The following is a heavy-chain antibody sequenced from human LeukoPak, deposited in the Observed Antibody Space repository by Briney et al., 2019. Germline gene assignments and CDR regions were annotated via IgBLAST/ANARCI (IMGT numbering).Heavy chain of an antibody. Sequence: SETLSLTCTVSGGSISPYYWSWIRQPPGKGLEWIGSIYHTGKTYYDPSLKSRLTISVDTSKNQFSLRLNSVTAADTAVYYCARDRGVAYCSGGSCLTPPYDYWGQGTLVTVSS. V-gene: IGHV4-4*08. CDR2: IYHTGKT. CDR3: ARDRGVAYCSGGSCLTPPYDY. J-gene: IGHJ4*02. CDR1: GGSISPYY. D-gene: IGHD2-15*01.